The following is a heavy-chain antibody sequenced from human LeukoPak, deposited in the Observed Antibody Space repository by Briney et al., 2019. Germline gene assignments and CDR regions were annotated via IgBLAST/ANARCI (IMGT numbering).Heavy chain of an antibody. V-gene: IGHV4-34*01. CDR1: GGSFSGYY. CDR2: ISHSGST. J-gene: IGHJ5*02. Sequence: SETLSLTCAVYGGSFSGYYWSWIRQPPGKGLEWIGEISHSGSTNYNPSLKSRVTISVDTSKNQFSLKLSSVTAADTAVYYCARGNIVVVPAAITNWFDPWGQGTLVTVSS. D-gene: IGHD2-2*01. CDR3: ARGNIVVVPAAITNWFDP.